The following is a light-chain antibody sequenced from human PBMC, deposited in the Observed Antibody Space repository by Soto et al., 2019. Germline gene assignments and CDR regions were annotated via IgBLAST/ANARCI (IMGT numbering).Light chain of an antibody. V-gene: IGKV3-20*01. CDR1: QTVRNNY. CDR2: HAS. J-gene: IGKJ1*01. CDR3: QQYDNWPWT. Sequence: EFVLTQSPVTLSLSPGERATLSCMAIQTVRNNYLAWYQQKPGQAPRLLIYHASSRATGIPARFSGSGSGADFTLTISSLQSEDFEVYYCQQYDNWPWTFGQGTKVDIK.